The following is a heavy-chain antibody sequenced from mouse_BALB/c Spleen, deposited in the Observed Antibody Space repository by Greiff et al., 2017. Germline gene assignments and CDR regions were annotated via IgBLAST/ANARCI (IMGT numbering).Heavy chain of an antibody. J-gene: IGHJ4*01. Sequence: QVHVKQSGPGLVAPSQSLSITCTVSGFSLTSYGVHWVRQPPGKGLEWLGVIWAGGSTNYNSALMSRLSISKDNSKSQVFLKMNSLQTDDTAMYYCARDGYYPYYYAMDYWGQGTSVTVSS. CDR2: IWAGGST. CDR1: GFSLTSYG. D-gene: IGHD2-3*01. V-gene: IGHV2-9*02. CDR3: ARDGYYPYYYAMDY.